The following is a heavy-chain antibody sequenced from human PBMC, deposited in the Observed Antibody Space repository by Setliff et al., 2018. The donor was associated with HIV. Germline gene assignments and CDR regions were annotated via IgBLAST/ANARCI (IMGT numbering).Heavy chain of an antibody. Sequence: SETLSLTCTVSGGSISTKSVYWGWIRQPPGKGLEWIGSVYYDGTTPYYPSLKRRVTISVDTSKNQFSLRLNSVTAADTAVYYCARHDDEWLVPVSVKFWGQGVLVTVSS. J-gene: IGHJ4*02. V-gene: IGHV4-39*01. D-gene: IGHD6-19*01. CDR2: VYYDGTT. CDR1: GGSISTKSVY. CDR3: ARHDDEWLVPVSVKF.